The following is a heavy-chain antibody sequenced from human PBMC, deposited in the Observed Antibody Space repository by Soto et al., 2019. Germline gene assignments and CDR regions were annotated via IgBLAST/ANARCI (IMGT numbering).Heavy chain of an antibody. CDR1: EFTFSRYP. CDR3: AMLTMIAVGFDYGMDV. J-gene: IGHJ6*02. V-gene: IGHV3-30*14. Sequence: GGSLRLSCAAPEFTFSRYPMHWVRQAPGKGLEWVAVISYDGSKKYYADSVRGRFTISRDNSKNTLYLQMNSLRAEDTAVYYCAMLTMIAVGFDYGMDVWGRGTTVTVSS. CDR2: ISYDGSKK. D-gene: IGHD3-22*01.